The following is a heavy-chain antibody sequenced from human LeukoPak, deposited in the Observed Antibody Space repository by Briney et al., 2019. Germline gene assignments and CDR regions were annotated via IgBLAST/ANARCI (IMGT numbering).Heavy chain of an antibody. CDR2: MSGRFGNI. D-gene: IGHD5-24*01. Sequence: PGGSLRLSCAASGFVLSSYVMNWVRQAPGKGLEWVSAMSGRFGNIYYADSVKGRFAISRDNSGNMVYLQMNNLRVEDTAVYYCARGGYNYYFEDWGQGTLVTVSS. CDR1: GFVLSSYV. CDR3: ARGGYNYYFED. V-gene: IGHV3-23*01. J-gene: IGHJ4*02.